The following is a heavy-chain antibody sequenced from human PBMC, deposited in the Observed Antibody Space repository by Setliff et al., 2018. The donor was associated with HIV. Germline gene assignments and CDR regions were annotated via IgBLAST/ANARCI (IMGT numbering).Heavy chain of an antibody. J-gene: IGHJ6*04. CDR1: GTSINSHY. D-gene: IGHD2-15*01. CDR3: ARVSRLHPFDP. Sequence: PSETLSLTCTVSGTSINSHYWSWIRQTPGKGLQWIGLIYYTGIPTYNPSLEGRITMSVDRSKNQFSLRLTSVTAADTAMYYCARVSRLHPFDPWGKGSTVTVSS. CDR2: IYYTGIP. V-gene: IGHV4-59*11.